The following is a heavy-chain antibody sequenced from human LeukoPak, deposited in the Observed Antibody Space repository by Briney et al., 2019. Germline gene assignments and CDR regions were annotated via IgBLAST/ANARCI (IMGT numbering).Heavy chain of an antibody. V-gene: IGHV1-69*13. CDR1: GGTFSSYA. CDR2: IIPIFGTA. Sequence: ASVKVSCKASGGTFSSYAISWVRQAPGQGLEWMGGIIPIFGTANYAQKFQGRVTITADESTSTAYMELSSLRSEDTAVYYCARPMVEYSSSKAWFDPWGQGTLVTVSP. CDR3: ARPMVEYSSSKAWFDP. D-gene: IGHD6-6*01. J-gene: IGHJ5*02.